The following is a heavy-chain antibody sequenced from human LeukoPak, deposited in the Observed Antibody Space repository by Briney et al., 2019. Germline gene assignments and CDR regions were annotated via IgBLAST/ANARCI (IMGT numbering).Heavy chain of an antibody. J-gene: IGHJ4*02. V-gene: IGHV3-33*01. CDR3: ARGDRFCSGGSCYPLDY. CDR1: GFTFSSYG. CDR2: IWYDGTNK. D-gene: IGHD2-15*01. Sequence: GGSLRLSCAASGFTFSSYGMHWVRQAPGKGLEWMALIWYDGTNKYYADSVKGRFTISRDNSKNTMYLQMNSLRVEDTAVYFCARGDRFCSGGSCYPLDYWGQGTLVTVSS.